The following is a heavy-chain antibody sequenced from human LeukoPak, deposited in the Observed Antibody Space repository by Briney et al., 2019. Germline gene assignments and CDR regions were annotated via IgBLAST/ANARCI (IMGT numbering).Heavy chain of an antibody. CDR2: IYYSGST. D-gene: IGHD7-27*01. CDR1: GGSISSYY. V-gene: IGHV4-59*01. Sequence: SETLSLTCTVSGGSISSYYWSWIRQPPGKGLEWIGYIYYSGSTNYNPSLKSRVTISVDTSKNQFSLKLSSVTAADTAVYYCARGFNWGSSFDYWGQGTLVTVSS. CDR3: ARGFNWGSSFDY. J-gene: IGHJ4*02.